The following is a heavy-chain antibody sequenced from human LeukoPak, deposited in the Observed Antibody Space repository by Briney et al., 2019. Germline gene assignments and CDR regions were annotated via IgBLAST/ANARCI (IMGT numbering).Heavy chain of an antibody. D-gene: IGHD3-3*01. V-gene: IGHV4-4*09. J-gene: IGHJ4*02. CDR1: GGSISSYY. Sequence: SETLSLTCTVSGGSISSYYWSWIRQAPGKGLEWIGYIYTSGSTNYNPSLKSRVTISVDTSKNQFSLKLSSVTAADTAVYYCARQREWLLPFDYWGQGTLVTVSS. CDR3: ARQREWLLPFDY. CDR2: IYTSGST.